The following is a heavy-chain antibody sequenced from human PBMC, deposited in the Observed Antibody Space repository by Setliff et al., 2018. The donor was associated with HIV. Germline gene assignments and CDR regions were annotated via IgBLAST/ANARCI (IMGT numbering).Heavy chain of an antibody. V-gene: IGHV4-59*01. J-gene: IGHJ3*01. Sequence: SETLSLTCTVSGGSISSYYWSWIRRPPGQRLEWIGFISFAGHINYNPSLSSRVTVSRDTSRNQFSMTLTSVTAADTAVYYCARSFGWGAFNVWGQGTVVTVS. CDR3: ARSFGWGAFNV. CDR2: ISFAGHI. D-gene: IGHD6-19*01. CDR1: GGSISSYY.